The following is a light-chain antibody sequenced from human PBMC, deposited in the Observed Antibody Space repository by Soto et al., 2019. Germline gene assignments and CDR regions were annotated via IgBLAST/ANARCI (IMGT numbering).Light chain of an antibody. CDR2: EVS. CDR3: QSFDKYLSAVV. V-gene: IGLV2-14*01. Sequence: QSALTQPASVSGSPGQSVTISCTGTTSDVGGYISVSWYQQHPGKAPKLMIYEVSNRPSGVSNRFSGSKSGDTASLTISGLQAEDEADYYCQSFDKYLSAVVFGGGTKLTVL. CDR1: TSDVGGYIS. J-gene: IGLJ2*01.